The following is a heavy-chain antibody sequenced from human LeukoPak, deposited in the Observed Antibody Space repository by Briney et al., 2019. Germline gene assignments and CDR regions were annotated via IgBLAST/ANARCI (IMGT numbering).Heavy chain of an antibody. D-gene: IGHD3-16*02. J-gene: IGHJ5*02. V-gene: IGHV3-7*01. Sequence: GGSLRLSCAASGFTFSSYWMSWVRQAPGKGLEGVANIKQDGSEKYYVDSVKGRFTISRDNAKNSLYLQMNSLRAEDTAVYYCARSLTYLRPNWFDPWGQGTLVTVSS. CDR3: ARSLTYLRPNWFDP. CDR1: GFTFSSYW. CDR2: IKQDGSEK.